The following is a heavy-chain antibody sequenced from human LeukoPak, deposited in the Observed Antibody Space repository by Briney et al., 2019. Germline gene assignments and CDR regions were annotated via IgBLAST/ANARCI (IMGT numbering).Heavy chain of an antibody. Sequence: ASVKVSCKASGYTFTGYYMHWVRQAPGQGLEWMGWINPNSGGTNYAQKLQGRVTMTTDTSTSTAYMELRSLRSDDTAVYYCARDIEEWELLNLDYFDYWGQGTLVTVSS. V-gene: IGHV1-2*02. D-gene: IGHD1-26*01. J-gene: IGHJ4*02. CDR3: ARDIEEWELLNLDYFDY. CDR2: INPNSGGT. CDR1: GYTFTGYY.